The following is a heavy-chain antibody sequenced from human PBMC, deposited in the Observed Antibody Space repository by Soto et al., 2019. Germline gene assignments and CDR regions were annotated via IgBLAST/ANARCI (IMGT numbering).Heavy chain of an antibody. CDR3: AKDGVQLWPDY. CDR1: VFTFSSYA. D-gene: IGHD5-18*01. CDR2: ISGSGGST. V-gene: IGHV3-23*01. J-gene: IGHJ4*02. Sequence: WWSLRLSCSASVFTFSSYAMSWFRQAPGKGLEWVSAISGSGGSTYYADSVKGRFTISRDNSKNTLYLQMNSLRAEDTAVYYCAKDGVQLWPDYWGQGTLVTVSS.